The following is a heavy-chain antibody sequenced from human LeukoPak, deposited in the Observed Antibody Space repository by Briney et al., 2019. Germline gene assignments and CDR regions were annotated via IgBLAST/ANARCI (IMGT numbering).Heavy chain of an antibody. CDR2: INSDGTIT. CDR3: ARDNPRITGDDFDY. CDR1: GFTFSNYG. J-gene: IGHJ4*02. Sequence: PGRSLRLSCAASGFTFSNYGMHWVRQAPGKGLVWVSRINSDGTITSYADSVKGRFTISRDNAKNTLYLQMNSLRAEDTAVYYCARDNPRITGDDFDYWGQGTLVTVSS. D-gene: IGHD1-20*01. V-gene: IGHV3-74*01.